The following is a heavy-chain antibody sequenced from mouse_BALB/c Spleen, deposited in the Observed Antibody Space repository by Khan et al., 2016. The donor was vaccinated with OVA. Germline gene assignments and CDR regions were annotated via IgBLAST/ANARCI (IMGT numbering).Heavy chain of an antibody. CDR2: ISTYYGDA. Sequence: QVQLQQSGAELLRPGVSVKISCKGSGYTFTDFAMHWVKQSHAKSLEWLGVISTYYGDADYNHKFRDKATMTVDKSSSTAYMELAGLTSEDSAIYYCVRGSGKSRFAYWGQGTLVTVSA. J-gene: IGHJ3*01. V-gene: IGHV1S137*01. CDR3: VRGSGKSRFAY. CDR1: GYTFTDFA. D-gene: IGHD1-3*01.